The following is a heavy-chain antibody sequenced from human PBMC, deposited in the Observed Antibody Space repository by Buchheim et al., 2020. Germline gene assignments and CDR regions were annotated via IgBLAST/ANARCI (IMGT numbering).Heavy chain of an antibody. CDR1: GFTFSNYY. D-gene: IGHD2-15*01. Sequence: QVQLVESGGGLVKPGGSLRLSCAASGFTFSNYYMSWIRQAPGEGLEWISYISSRGNSIYYADSVKGRFTISRDSAKNSLYLQMNSLRVDDTAVYYCARGGPDSLTWFAPWGRGTL. J-gene: IGHJ5*02. CDR3: ARGGPDSLTWFAP. V-gene: IGHV3-11*01. CDR2: ISSRGNSI.